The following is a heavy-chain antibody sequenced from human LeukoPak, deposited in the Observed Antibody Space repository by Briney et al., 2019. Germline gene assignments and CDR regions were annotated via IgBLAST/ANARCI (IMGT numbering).Heavy chain of an antibody. CDR3: ARTRVWLEGIAVAVYAFDI. Sequence: PSETLSLTCTVSGGSISSSGYYWGWIRQPPGKGLEWIGSIYYSGSTYYNPSLKSRVTISVDTSKNQFSLKLSSVTAADTAVYYCARTRVWLEGIAVAVYAFDIWGQGTMVTVSS. V-gene: IGHV4-39*07. D-gene: IGHD6-19*01. J-gene: IGHJ3*02. CDR2: IYYSGST. CDR1: GGSISSSGYY.